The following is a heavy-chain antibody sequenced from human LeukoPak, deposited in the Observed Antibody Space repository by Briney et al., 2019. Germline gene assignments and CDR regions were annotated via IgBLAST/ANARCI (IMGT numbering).Heavy chain of an antibody. J-gene: IGHJ6*02. CDR1: GFTFSSYG. V-gene: IGHV3-33*03. Sequence: SGGSLRLSCAASGFTFSSYGMHWVRQAPGKGLEWVAVIWYDGSNKYYADSVKGRFTISRDNAKNTLYLQMNSLRAEDTAVYYCARSHYYDSSGYYYYYYGMGVWGQGTTVTVSS. CDR3: ARSHYYDSSGYYYYYYGMGV. CDR2: IWYDGSNK. D-gene: IGHD3-22*01.